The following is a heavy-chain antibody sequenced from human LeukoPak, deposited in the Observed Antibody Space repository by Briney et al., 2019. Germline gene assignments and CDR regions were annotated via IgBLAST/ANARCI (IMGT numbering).Heavy chain of an antibody. D-gene: IGHD2-2*01. CDR2: MNPNSGNT. Sequence: ASVKVSCKASGYTFTSYDINWVRQATGQGLEWMGWMNPNSGNTGYAQKFQGRVTMTRDTSISTAYMEVSRLRFDDTAVYYCARDGGWYQLLWWFDPWGQGTLVTVSS. CDR1: GYTFTSYD. J-gene: IGHJ5*02. CDR3: ARDGGWYQLLWWFDP. V-gene: IGHV1-8*02.